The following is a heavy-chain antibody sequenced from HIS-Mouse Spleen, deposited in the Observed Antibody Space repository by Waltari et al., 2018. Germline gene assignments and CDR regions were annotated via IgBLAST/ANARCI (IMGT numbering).Heavy chain of an antibody. J-gene: IGHJ4*02. CDR2: ISYDGRNK. CDR3: ARGFVDTAMVDY. CDR1: GFTFRSYA. D-gene: IGHD5-18*01. Sequence: QVQLVESGGGVVQPGRSLRLSCAASGFTFRSYAMHWVRQAPGKGLECVAVISYDGRNKYYADSVKGRFTISRDNSKNTLYLQMNSLRAEDTAVYYCARGFVDTAMVDYWGQGTLVTVSS. V-gene: IGHV3-30-3*01.